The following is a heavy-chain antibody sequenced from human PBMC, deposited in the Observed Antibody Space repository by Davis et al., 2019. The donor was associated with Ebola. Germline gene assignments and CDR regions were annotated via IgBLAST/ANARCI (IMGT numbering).Heavy chain of an antibody. CDR2: IWYDGSNK. J-gene: IGHJ4*02. CDR1: GFTFSSYG. V-gene: IGHV3-30*02. Sequence: GESLKISCAASGFTFSSYGMHWVRQAPGKGLEWVAVIWYDGSNKYYADSVKGRFTISRDNSKNTLYLQMNSLRAEDTAVYYCAKEYFWSGYYYPDIGYWGQGTLVTVSS. D-gene: IGHD3-3*01. CDR3: AKEYFWSGYYYPDIGY.